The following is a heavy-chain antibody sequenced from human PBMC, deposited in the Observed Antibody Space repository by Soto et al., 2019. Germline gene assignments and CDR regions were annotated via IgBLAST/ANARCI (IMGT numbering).Heavy chain of an antibody. CDR2: ISPYTGNT. J-gene: IGHJ6*02. CDR3: VMVDNYVTPTPQDV. CDR1: GYIFVNYG. D-gene: IGHD3-16*01. Sequence: QAQLVQSGDEVKKPGASVKVSCKASGYIFVNYGIAWVRQAPGQGLEWMGWISPYTGNTHSASKVQGRLTMTTDTARSRAYMDLGRLTSDDTAVYYCVMVDNYVTPTPQDVWGQGTTVTVSS. V-gene: IGHV1-18*01.